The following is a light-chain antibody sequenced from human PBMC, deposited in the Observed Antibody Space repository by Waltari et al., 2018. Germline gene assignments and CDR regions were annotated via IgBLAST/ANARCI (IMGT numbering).Light chain of an antibody. CDR1: SGHSSNI. J-gene: IGLJ3*02. CDR2: VNSDGSH. Sequence: QLVLTQSPSASASLGASVKLTCTLSSGHSSNIVAWLQQQPEKGPRFLMKVNSDGSHSKGDEIPDRFPGSSSGAERYLHISSVQSEDEADYYCQTGGHGTWVFGGGTKLTVL. V-gene: IGLV4-69*01. CDR3: QTGGHGTWV.